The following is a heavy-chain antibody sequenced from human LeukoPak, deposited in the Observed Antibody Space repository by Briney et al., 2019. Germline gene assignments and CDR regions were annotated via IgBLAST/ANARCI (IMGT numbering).Heavy chain of an antibody. J-gene: IGHJ4*02. Sequence: AGGSLRLSCVGSGFTFRGYWMSWVRQPPGKGLEWVANINQDGSEKYYVDSLKGRFTISRDNAKNSLYLQMNSLRAEDTAVYYCARDIDGAMVRGVIAFWGQGTLVTVSS. D-gene: IGHD3-10*01. CDR2: INQDGSEK. CDR1: GFTFRGYW. V-gene: IGHV3-7*05. CDR3: ARDIDGAMVRGVIAF.